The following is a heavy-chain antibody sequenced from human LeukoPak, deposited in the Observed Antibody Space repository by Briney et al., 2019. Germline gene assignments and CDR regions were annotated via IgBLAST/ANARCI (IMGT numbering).Heavy chain of an antibody. CDR1: GFTFSTYG. J-gene: IGHJ4*02. Sequence: GSLRLSCAASGFTFSTYGVYWVRQAPGKGLEWVSSNSGGSSYYADSVKGRFTISRDNSKNTLYLQMNSLRAEDTAVHYCAKDLPAAYFDYWGQGTLVTVSS. V-gene: IGHV3-23*01. D-gene: IGHD2-2*01. CDR2: NSGGSS. CDR3: AKDLPAAYFDY.